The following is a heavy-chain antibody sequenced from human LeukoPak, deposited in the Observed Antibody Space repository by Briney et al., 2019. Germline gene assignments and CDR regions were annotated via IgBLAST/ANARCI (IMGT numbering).Heavy chain of an antibody. CDR2: TYYGSKWYS. D-gene: IGHD5/OR15-5a*01. J-gene: IGHJ6*02. CDR1: GDSVSSNSGT. Sequence: SQTLLLTCAISGDSVSSNSGTWNWIRQSPSRGLEWLGRTYYGSKWYSDYAVSVKSRITINPDTSKNLFSLQLNSVTPEDTAVYYCARGKSKRLDVWGQGTTVTVSS. V-gene: IGHV6-1*01. CDR3: ARGKSKRLDV.